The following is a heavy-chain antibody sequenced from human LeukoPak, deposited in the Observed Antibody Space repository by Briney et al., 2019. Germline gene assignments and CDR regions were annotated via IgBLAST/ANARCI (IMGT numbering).Heavy chain of an antibody. J-gene: IGHJ3*02. CDR3: ARGGGYFLIDAFDI. Sequence: PSETLSLTCTVSGGSISSYYWSWIRQPPGKGLEWIGYMYYNRSTNYNPSLKSRVTISVDMSKNQFSLKLSSVTAADTAVYYCARGGGYFLIDAFDIWGLGTMVTVSS. D-gene: IGHD3-22*01. CDR1: GGSISSYY. CDR2: MYYNRST. V-gene: IGHV4-59*01.